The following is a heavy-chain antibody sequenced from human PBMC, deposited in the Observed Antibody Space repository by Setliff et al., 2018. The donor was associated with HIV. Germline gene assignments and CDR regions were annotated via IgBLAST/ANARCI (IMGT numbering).Heavy chain of an antibody. J-gene: IGHJ5*02. CDR2: FYHGGIT. CDR1: GFSITSVSY. D-gene: IGHD1-26*01. Sequence: PSETLSLTCAVSGFSITSVSYWAWIRQPPGKGLEWIGSFYHGGITYYRPSLKSRVTIFADTSQNQIPLRLTSVTAADTAVYYCARVQWDHNPNRFDPWGQGTLVTVSS. CDR3: ARVQWDHNPNRFDP. V-gene: IGHV4-38-2*01.